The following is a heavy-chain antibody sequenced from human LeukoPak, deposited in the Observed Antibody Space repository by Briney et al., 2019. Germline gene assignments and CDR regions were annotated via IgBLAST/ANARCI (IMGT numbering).Heavy chain of an antibody. Sequence: AGGSLRLSCAASGFTFSSYAMSWVRQAPGKGLEWVSGISGSGGSTYYADSVKGRFTISRDNSKNTLYLQMNSLRAGDTAVYYCAKPQDYMGVWGKGTTVTVSS. CDR2: ISGSGGST. J-gene: IGHJ6*03. V-gene: IGHV3-23*01. CDR3: AKPQDYMGV. CDR1: GFTFSSYA.